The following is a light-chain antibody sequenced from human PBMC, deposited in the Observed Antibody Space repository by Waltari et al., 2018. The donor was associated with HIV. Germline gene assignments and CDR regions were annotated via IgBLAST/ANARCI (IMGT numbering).Light chain of an antibody. CDR2: LGS. CDR1: QSLLQRNGFNY. V-gene: IGKV2-28*01. CDR3: RQALPPYT. J-gene: IGKJ2*01. Sequence: DIVMTQSPLSLPVTPGEPASISCRSSQSLLQRNGFNYLDWYLQKPGQSPHLLIYLGSNRASGVPDRFSVSGSGTDFTLKISRVEAEDVGIYYGRQALPPYTFGQGTKLEIK.